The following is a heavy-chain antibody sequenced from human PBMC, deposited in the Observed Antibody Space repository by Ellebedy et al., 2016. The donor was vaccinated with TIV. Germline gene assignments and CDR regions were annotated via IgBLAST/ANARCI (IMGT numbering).Heavy chain of an antibody. CDR3: ARALPYSRGWYDFDY. CDR1: GDSISSCY. D-gene: IGHD6-19*01. Sequence: MPSETLSLTCTVSGDSISSCYWSWIRQPPGKGLEWIGHIYYSGSTNYNPSLKSRVTISVDTSKNQFSLKLSSVTAADTAVYYCARALPYSRGWYDFDYWGQGTLVTVSS. V-gene: IGHV4-59*01. J-gene: IGHJ4*02. CDR2: IYYSGST.